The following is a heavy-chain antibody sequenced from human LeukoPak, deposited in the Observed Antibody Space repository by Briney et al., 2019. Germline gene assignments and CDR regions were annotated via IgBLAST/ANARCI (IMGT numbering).Heavy chain of an antibody. CDR1: GDSISSSNYY. Sequence: SETLSLTCTVSGDSISSSNYYWGWIRQPPGKGLEWIASIYYSGSTYYNPSLKSRVTISVDMSKNQFSLRLSSVTAADTALYYCAKHYMGSSYNHGLDCWGQGTLVTVSS. CDR3: AKHYMGSSYNHGLDC. CDR2: IYYSGST. V-gene: IGHV4-39*01. J-gene: IGHJ4*02. D-gene: IGHD3-10*01.